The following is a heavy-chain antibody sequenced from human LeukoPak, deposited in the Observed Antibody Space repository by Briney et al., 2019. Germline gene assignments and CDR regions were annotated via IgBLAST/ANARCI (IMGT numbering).Heavy chain of an antibody. V-gene: IGHV4-59*01. CDR3: ARGVYIAAAQYGY. Sequence: SETLSLTCTVSGGSISSYYWSWIRQPPGKGLEWIGYIYYSGTTNYNPFLKSRVTISVDTSKNQFSLKLSSVTAADTAVYYCARGVYIAAAQYGYWGQGTLVTVSS. CDR2: IYYSGTT. CDR1: GGSISSYY. D-gene: IGHD6-13*01. J-gene: IGHJ4*02.